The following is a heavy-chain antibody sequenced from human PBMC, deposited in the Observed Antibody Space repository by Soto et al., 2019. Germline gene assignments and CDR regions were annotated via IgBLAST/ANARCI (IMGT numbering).Heavy chain of an antibody. CDR1: GFSLSTSEVG. CDR2: IYWDDDK. V-gene: IGHV2-5*02. J-gene: IGHJ4*02. CDR3: AHRFDWYYFNY. D-gene: IGHD3-9*01. Sequence: SGPTLVNPTQTLTLTCTFSGFSLSTSEVGVGWFCQPPGKALEWLALIYWDDDKRYSPSLKSRLTITKDTSKNRVVLTMTNMDPLDTATYYCAHRFDWYYFNYWGQGTLVTVSS.